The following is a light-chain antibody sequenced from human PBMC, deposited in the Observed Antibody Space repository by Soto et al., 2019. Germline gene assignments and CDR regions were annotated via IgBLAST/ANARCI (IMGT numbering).Light chain of an antibody. CDR2: DAS. V-gene: IGKV3-11*01. CDR1: QSVSSY. J-gene: IGKJ4*01. Sequence: EIMLTQSPATLSLSPGQRATLSCRASQSVSSYLAWYQQKPGQAPRLLIYDASNRATGIPARFSGSGSGTAFTLTIDSLEPEDFAIYYCQQRSYWPPLTFGGGIKVEMK. CDR3: QQRSYWPPLT.